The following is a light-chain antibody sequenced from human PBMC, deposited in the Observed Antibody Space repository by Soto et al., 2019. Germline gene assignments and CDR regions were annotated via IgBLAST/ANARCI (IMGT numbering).Light chain of an antibody. Sequence: EVVLTQSPASLSVSPGERATLFCRASQNVNSNLAWYQQKPGQAPRLLIYGASTRATGFPVTFSGTGSGTHFTLTINCLQSEDSAVYYCRLYFTWPYTSGQGTKLEIK. J-gene: IGKJ2*01. V-gene: IGKV3-15*01. CDR2: GAS. CDR3: RLYFTWPYT. CDR1: QNVNSN.